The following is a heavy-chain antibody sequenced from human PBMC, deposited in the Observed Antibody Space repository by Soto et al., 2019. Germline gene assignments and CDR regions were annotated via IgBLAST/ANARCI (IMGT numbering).Heavy chain of an antibody. V-gene: IGHV1-18*01. J-gene: IGHJ4*02. CDR3: GRERQGEPFPY. CDR2: ISGYNSNT. D-gene: IGHD3-16*01. CDR1: GYSFSNYG. Sequence: VQLVQSGGEVKQPGASVKVSCRASGYSFSNYGITWVRQAPGQGLEWMGWISGYNSNTNYAQKFEGRVRMTKDTTRSTAYVEVRRLRFDDAAVYYCGRERQGEPFPYWGQGTPVTVSS.